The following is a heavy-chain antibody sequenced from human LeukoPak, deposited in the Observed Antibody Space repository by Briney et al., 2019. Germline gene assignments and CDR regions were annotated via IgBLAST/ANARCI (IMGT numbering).Heavy chain of an antibody. CDR2: VKHDGDT. CDR3: ARGPVALPNDRLSLFFDF. Sequence: SETLSLTCAVYGASFNTYYWTWLRQSPDKGLEWIGEVKHDGDTNVNPSLRSRVVMSVDASKNQFSLKMTSVTAADTAIYFCARGPVALPNDRLSLFFDFWGQGTLVTVSS. J-gene: IGHJ5*01. V-gene: IGHV4-34*01. D-gene: IGHD2-8*01. CDR1: GASFNTYY.